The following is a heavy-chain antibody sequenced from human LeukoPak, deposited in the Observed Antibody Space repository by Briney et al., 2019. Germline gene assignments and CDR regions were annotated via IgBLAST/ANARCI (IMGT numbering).Heavy chain of an antibody. CDR2: IRSKAYGGTT. CDR1: GFTFGDYG. V-gene: IGHV3-49*04. Sequence: GGSLTLSCTASGFTFGDYGMSWVRQAPGKGLEWVGFIRSKAYGGTTEYAASVKGRFTISRDDSKSIAYLQMNSLKTEDTAVYYCTRVLIVVIAGSFDFWGQGTLVTVSS. J-gene: IGHJ4*02. D-gene: IGHD2-21*01. CDR3: TRVLIVVIAGSFDF.